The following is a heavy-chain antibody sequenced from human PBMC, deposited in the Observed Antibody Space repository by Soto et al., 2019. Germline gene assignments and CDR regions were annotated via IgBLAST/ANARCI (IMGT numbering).Heavy chain of an antibody. J-gene: IGHJ4*02. CDR1: GFTFSRYW. CDR3: APRVYDYVWGATDY. Sequence: EVHLVESGGGLVQPGGSLRLSCATSGFTFSRYWMSWVRQPPGKGLEWVANIKQDGSQKNYVDSVKGRFTISRDNAKNSLFLQMNSLRAEDTAVYYCAPRVYDYVWGATDYWGPGTLVTVSS. D-gene: IGHD3-16*01. V-gene: IGHV3-7*05. CDR2: IKQDGSQK.